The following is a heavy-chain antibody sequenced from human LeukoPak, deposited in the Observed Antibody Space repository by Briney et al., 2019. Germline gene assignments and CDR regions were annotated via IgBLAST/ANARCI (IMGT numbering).Heavy chain of an antibody. V-gene: IGHV3-30*02. D-gene: IGHD3-16*01. Sequence: GGSLRLSCAASGFTFSTYGMLWVRQAPGQGPEWVALIRYDGSNKYYADSVKGRFTISRDNAKNSLYLQMNSLRAEDTAVYYCARDLRRKGFDYWGQGTLVTVSS. CDR1: GFTFSTYG. CDR2: IRYDGSNK. CDR3: ARDLRRKGFDY. J-gene: IGHJ4*02.